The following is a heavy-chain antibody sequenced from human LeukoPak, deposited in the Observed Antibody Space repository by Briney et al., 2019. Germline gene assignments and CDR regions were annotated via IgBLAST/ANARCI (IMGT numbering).Heavy chain of an antibody. V-gene: IGHV4-39*01. CDR3: VRHQAGMVRGVLYYMDV. D-gene: IGHD3-10*01. J-gene: IGHJ6*03. CDR2: IYYTGNT. CDR1: GDTISTSDHY. Sequence: TSGTLSLTCSVSGDTISTSDHYWGWIRQRPGKGLEWIGSIYYTGNTYYNPSLKSRVTISVDTSKNQFSLKLSSVTAADTAVYYCVRHQAGMVRGVLYYMDVWGTGTTVTISS.